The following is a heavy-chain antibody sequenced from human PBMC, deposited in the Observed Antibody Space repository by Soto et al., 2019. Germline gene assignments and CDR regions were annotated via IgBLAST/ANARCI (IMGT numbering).Heavy chain of an antibody. V-gene: IGHV3-23*01. CDR2: ISGGGGST. CDR3: ARPTYNSGSPFDY. CDR1: GCTLTSYA. D-gene: IGHD1-20*01. Sequence: PGRPLRLSCAASGCTLTSYAMSWIRQAPGKGLEWVSTISGGGGSTYYADSVKGRFTISRDNSNNTLYLQMNSLRAEDTAVYYCARPTYNSGSPFDYWGQGALVTVSS. J-gene: IGHJ4*02.